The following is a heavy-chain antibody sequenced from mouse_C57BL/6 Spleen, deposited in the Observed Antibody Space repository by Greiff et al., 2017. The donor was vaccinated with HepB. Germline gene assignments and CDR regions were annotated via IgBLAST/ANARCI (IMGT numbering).Heavy chain of an antibody. V-gene: IGHV1-81*01. J-gene: IGHJ2*01. CDR2: IYPRSGNT. Sequence: QVQLKESGAELARPGASVKLSCKASGYTFTSYGISWVKQRTGQGLEWIGEIYPRSGNTYYNEKFKGKATLTADNSSSTAYMGLRSLTSEDSAVYFCARRGGTESYFDCWGQGTTLTVSS. CDR1: GYTFTSYG. D-gene: IGHD3-3*01. CDR3: ARRGGTESYFDC.